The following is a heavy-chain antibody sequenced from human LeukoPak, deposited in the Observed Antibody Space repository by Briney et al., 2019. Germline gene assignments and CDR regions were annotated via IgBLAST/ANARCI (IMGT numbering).Heavy chain of an antibody. V-gene: IGHV3-23*01. CDR1: GITLSNYG. CDR3: AKRGVVIRVILVGFHKEAYYFDS. CDR2: ISGSGGGT. J-gene: IGHJ4*02. Sequence: GGSLRLSCAVSGITLSNYGMSWVRQAPGKGLEWGAGISGSGGGTYYADSVKGRFTISRDNPKNTLYMQMNSLRAEDTAVYFCAKRGVVIRVILVGFHKEAYYFDSWGQGALVTVSS. D-gene: IGHD3-22*01.